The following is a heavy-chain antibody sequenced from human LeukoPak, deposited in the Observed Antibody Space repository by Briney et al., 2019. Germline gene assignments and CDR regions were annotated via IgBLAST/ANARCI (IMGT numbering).Heavy chain of an antibody. CDR3: ARGPVEYVDIAAADY. J-gene: IGHJ4*02. D-gene: IGHD6-13*01. V-gene: IGHV3-11*04. CDR2: ISSSGSTI. CDR1: GFTFSDYY. Sequence: GGSLRLSCAASGFTFSDYYMSWIRQAPGKGLEWVSYISSSGSTIYYADSVKGRFTISRDNAKNSLYLQMNSLRAEDTAVYYCARGPVEYVDIAAADYWGQGTLVTVSS.